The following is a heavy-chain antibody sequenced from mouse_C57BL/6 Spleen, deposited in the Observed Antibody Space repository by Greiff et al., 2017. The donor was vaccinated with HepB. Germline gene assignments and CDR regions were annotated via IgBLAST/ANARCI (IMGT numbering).Heavy chain of an antibody. Sequence: QVQLQQPGAELVKPGASVKLSCKASGYTFTSYWMPWVKQRPGRGLEWIGRIDPNSGGTKYNEKFKSKATLTVDKPSSTSYMQRSSRTSAYSAVYYCARNGNWDTAMDYWGQVTSVTVSS. CDR2: IDPNSGGT. CDR1: GYTFTSYW. J-gene: IGHJ4*01. D-gene: IGHD4-1*01. V-gene: IGHV1-72*01. CDR3: ARNGNWDTAMDY.